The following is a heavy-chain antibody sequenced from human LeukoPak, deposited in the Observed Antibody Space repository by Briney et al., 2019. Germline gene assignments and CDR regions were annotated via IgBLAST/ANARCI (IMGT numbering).Heavy chain of an antibody. D-gene: IGHD2-15*01. J-gene: IGHJ6*03. V-gene: IGHV3-30*02. CDR3: AKRDCSGSGCGYYYMGV. CDR2: IQYDGSDT. CDR1: GFTFSSYG. Sequence: PGGSLRLSCAASGFTFSSYGMYWVRQAPGKGLEWVAFIQYDGSDTYYTDSMKGRFTISRDNSKNTLFLQVNNLRAEDTALYYCAKRDCSGSGCGYYYMGVWGKGTTVTVSS.